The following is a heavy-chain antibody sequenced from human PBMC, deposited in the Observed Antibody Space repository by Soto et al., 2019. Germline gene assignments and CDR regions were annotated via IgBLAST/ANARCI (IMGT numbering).Heavy chain of an antibody. CDR2: INAGNGNT. CDR1: GYTFTSYA. Sequence: ASVKVSCKASGYTFTSYAMHWVRQAPGQRLEWMGWINAGNGNTKYSQKFQGRVTITRDTSASTAYMELSSLRSEDTAVYYCARDRYDILTGYYTSYYYYYMDLWGKGTTVTVSS. D-gene: IGHD3-9*01. CDR3: ARDRYDILTGYYTSYYYYYMDL. J-gene: IGHJ6*03. V-gene: IGHV1-3*01.